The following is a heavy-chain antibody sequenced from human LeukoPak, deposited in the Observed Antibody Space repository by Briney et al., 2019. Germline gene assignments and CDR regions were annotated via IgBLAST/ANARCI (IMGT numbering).Heavy chain of an antibody. J-gene: IGHJ6*03. CDR3: ASRASDTAMIDYYYYMDV. CDR2: IYYSGST. Sequence: SETLSLTCTVSGGSISSYYWSWIRQPPGKGLEWIGYIYYSGSTNYNPSLKSRVTISVDTSKNQFSLKLSSVTAADTAVYYCASRASDTAMIDYYYYMDVWGKGTTVTVS. V-gene: IGHV4-59*01. CDR1: GGSISSYY. D-gene: IGHD5-18*01.